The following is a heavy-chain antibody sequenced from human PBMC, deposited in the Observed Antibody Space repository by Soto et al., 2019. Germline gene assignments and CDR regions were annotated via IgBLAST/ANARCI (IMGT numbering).Heavy chain of an antibody. V-gene: IGHV3-48*02. J-gene: IGHJ3*02. CDR1: GFTFSSYS. Sequence: GGSLRLSCAASGFTFSSYSMNWVRQAPGKGLEWISYISSSGSYKHYADSVKGRFTVSRDNGKNSLYLQMNSLRDEDTAVYYCARDTTFAFDIWGQGTMVTVSS. CDR2: ISSSGSYK. CDR3: ARDTTFAFDI. D-gene: IGHD1-1*01.